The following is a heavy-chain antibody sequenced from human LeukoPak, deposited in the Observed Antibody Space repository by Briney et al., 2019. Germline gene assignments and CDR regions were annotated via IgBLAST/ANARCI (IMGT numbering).Heavy chain of an antibody. D-gene: IGHD3-10*01. Sequence: QPGRSLRLSCAASGFTFDVYAMHWVRQAPGKGLEWVSGISWNSGSIGYADSVKGRFTISRDNAKNSLYLQMNSLRAEDMALYYCAKGSYYGSGSRNWFDPWGQGTLVTVSS. J-gene: IGHJ5*02. CDR1: GFTFDVYA. CDR2: ISWNSGSI. V-gene: IGHV3-9*03. CDR3: AKGSYYGSGSRNWFDP.